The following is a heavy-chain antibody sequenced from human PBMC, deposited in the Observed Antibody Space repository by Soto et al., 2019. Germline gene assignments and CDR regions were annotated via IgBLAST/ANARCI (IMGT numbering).Heavy chain of an antibody. CDR1: GGSISHYY. Sequence: PSETLSLTCTVSGGSISHYYWSWIRQSPGKGLEWIGYAYYSGSTDYNPSLKSRVTMSVDTSKNQVSLKLNSVTTADTAVYYCARLRRSSGYYFPHNWFDPWGQGTLVTVSS. V-gene: IGHV4-59*01. D-gene: IGHD3-22*01. J-gene: IGHJ5*02. CDR2: AYYSGST. CDR3: ARLRRSSGYYFPHNWFDP.